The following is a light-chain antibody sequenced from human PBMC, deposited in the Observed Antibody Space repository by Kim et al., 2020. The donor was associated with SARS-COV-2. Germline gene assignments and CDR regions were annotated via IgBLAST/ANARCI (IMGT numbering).Light chain of an antibody. Sequence: LSPGERATLSCRASQSVSSSSLAWYQQKPGQAPRLLIYGASSRATGIPDRFSGSGSGTDFTLTISRLEPEDFAVYYCQQYGSSPPFGGGTKVDIK. V-gene: IGKV3-20*01. J-gene: IGKJ4*01. CDR1: QSVSSSS. CDR3: QQYGSSPP. CDR2: GAS.